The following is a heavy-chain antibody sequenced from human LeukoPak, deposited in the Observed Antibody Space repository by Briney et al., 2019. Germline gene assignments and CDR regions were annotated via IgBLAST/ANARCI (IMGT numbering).Heavy chain of an antibody. D-gene: IGHD5-18*01. J-gene: IGHJ4*02. CDR1: GRSISSSSYY. V-gene: IGHV4-39*01. CDR3: ARQRYSYGPSYYFDY. Sequence: SETLSLTCTVPGRSISSSSYYCGWIRQPPGKGLEWIASIYYSGSTYYNPTLKSRVTISVDTSKNQFSLKLSSVTAADTAVYYCARQRYSYGPSYYFDYWGQGTLVTVSS. CDR2: IYYSGST.